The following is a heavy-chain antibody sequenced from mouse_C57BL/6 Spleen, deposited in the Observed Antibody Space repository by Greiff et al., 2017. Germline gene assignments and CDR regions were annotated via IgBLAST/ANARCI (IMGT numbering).Heavy chain of an antibody. CDR3: ARKRKDNCFDY. J-gene: IGHJ2*01. Sequence: VQLVESGPGLVAPSQSLSITCTVSGFSLTSYAISWVRQPPGKGLEWLGVIWPGGGTNYTSALKSRLSISKDNSKSQVFLKMSILQTDDTARYYCARKRKDNCFDYWGQGTTLTVSS. V-gene: IGHV2-9-1*01. CDR1: GFSLTSYA. D-gene: IGHD3-3*01. CDR2: IWPGGGT.